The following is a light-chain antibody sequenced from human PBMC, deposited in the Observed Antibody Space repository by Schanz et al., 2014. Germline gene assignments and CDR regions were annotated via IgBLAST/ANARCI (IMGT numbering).Light chain of an antibody. V-gene: IGKV3-20*01. CDR2: GGS. J-gene: IGKJ1*01. CDR3: QQSSPPPCT. CDR1: QYVVGRY. Sequence: EIVLTQSPGTLSLSPGERATLSCRASQYVVGRYLAWYRQKPGQAPRLLVYGGSSRVEDIPDRVSGSGSGXXFTLTINTLEPXXXXXXFCQQSSPPPCTFGQGXRVEMK.